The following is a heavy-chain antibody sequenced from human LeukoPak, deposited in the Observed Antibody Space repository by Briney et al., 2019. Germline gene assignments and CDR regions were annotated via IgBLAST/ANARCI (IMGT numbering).Heavy chain of an antibody. D-gene: IGHD3-9*01. CDR3: ARDQRYAFDY. CDR2: IRTSAEGANYA. Sequence: PGGPLRLSCATSGFTFTDYPMNWVRQAPGKGLEWVSNIRTSAEGANYAYYADSVKGRVTISRDDAKNTLYLQMNSLRDDDTAVYYCARDQRYAFDYWGQGILVAVSS. J-gene: IGHJ4*02. CDR1: GFTFTDYP. V-gene: IGHV3-48*02.